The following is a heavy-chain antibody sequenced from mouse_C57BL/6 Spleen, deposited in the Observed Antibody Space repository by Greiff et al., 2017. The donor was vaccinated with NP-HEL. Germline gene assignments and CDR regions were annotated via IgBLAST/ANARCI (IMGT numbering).Heavy chain of an antibody. V-gene: IGHV5-6*02. CDR3: ARLSTIVTYYAMDY. J-gene: IGHJ4*01. CDR2: ISSGGSYT. D-gene: IGHD2-5*01. CDR1: GFTFSSYG. Sequence: EVKLVESGGDLVKPGGSLKLSCAASGFTFSSYGMSWVRQTPDKRLEWVATISSGGSYTYYPDSVKGRFTISRDNAKNTLYLQMSSLKSEDTAMYYCARLSTIVTYYAMDYWGQGTSVTVSS.